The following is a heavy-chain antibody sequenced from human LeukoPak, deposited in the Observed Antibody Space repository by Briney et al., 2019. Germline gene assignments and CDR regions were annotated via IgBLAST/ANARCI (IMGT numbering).Heavy chain of an antibody. CDR2: ISSSSSYI. V-gene: IGHV3-21*01. CDR1: GFTFSSYS. CDR3: ARALYSSSSSPVKIYYYMDV. J-gene: IGHJ6*03. D-gene: IGHD6-6*01. Sequence: GGSLRLSCAASGFTFSSYSMNWVRQAPGKGLEWVSSISSSSSYIYYADSVKGRFTISRDNARNSLYLQMNSLRAEDTAVYYCARALYSSSSSPVKIYYYMDVWGKGTTVTVSS.